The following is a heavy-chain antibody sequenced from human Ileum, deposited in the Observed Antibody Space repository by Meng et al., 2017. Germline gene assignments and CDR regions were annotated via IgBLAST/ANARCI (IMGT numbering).Heavy chain of an antibody. CDR2: ISSSSS. V-gene: IGHV3-21*01. CDR1: GFSFSSNS. J-gene: IGHJ4*02. Sequence: EVQLVESGGGLVKPGGCRRRSCVASGFSFSSNSMNWVRQAPGKGLEWVASISSSSSYADSVKGRFTISRDNAKNSLYLQMNSLRVEDMAVYYCARGRVVVSAAPLDSWGQGTLVTVSS. D-gene: IGHD2-15*01. CDR3: ARGRVVVSAAPLDS.